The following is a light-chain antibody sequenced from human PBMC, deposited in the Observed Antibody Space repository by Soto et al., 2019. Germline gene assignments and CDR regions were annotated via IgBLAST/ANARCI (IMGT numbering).Light chain of an antibody. J-gene: IGLJ1*01. CDR1: SSDVGGSNY. V-gene: IGLV2-14*03. CDR3: GSYSSSSTLYV. CDR2: DVS. Sequence: QSALTQPASVSGSPGLSITISCTGTSSDVGGSNYVSWYQQQPGKAPKLMIYDVSNRPSGVSNRFSGSKSGNTASLTISGLQAEDEADYYCGSYSSSSTLYVFGTGTKLTVL.